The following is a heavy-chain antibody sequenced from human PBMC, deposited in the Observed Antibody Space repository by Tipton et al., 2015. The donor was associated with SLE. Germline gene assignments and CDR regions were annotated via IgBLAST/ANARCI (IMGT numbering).Heavy chain of an antibody. Sequence: SLRLSCAASGFTFSSYGMHWVRQAPGKGLEWVAIIWYDGSNKYYADSVKGRFTISRDNSKNTLYLQMNSLRAEDTAVYYCAPRGDFWSGPYFDYWGQGTLVTVSS. V-gene: IGHV3-33*01. D-gene: IGHD3-3*01. CDR3: APRGDFWSGPYFDY. CDR2: IWYDGSNK. CDR1: GFTFSSYG. J-gene: IGHJ4*02.